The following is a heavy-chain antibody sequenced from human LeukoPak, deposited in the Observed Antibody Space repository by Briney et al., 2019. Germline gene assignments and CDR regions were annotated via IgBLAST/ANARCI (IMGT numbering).Heavy chain of an antibody. V-gene: IGHV1-18*01. Sequence: ASVKVSCKASGYTFTSYGISWVRQAPGQGLEWMGWISPFNGNTNYAQKLQGRVTMTTDTSTSTAYMELRSLRSDDTAVYYCARDPSNTSGYQIYFDYWGQGTLVTVSS. J-gene: IGHJ4*02. CDR3: ARDPSNTSGYQIYFDY. CDR2: ISPFNGNT. D-gene: IGHD3-22*01. CDR1: GYTFTSYG.